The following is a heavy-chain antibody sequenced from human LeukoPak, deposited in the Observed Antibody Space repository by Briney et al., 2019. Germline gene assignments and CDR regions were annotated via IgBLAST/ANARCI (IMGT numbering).Heavy chain of an antibody. CDR3: ARLGPYGDDTYYMDV. D-gene: IGHD4-17*01. CDR2: INHSGST. CDR1: GGSFGGYY. V-gene: IGHV4-34*01. J-gene: IGHJ6*03. Sequence: SETLSLTCAVYGGSFGGYYWSWIRQPPGKGLEWIGEINHSGSTNYNPSLKSRVTISVDTSNNQFSLKLSSVTAADTAVYYCARLGPYGDDTYYMDVWGKGTTVTVSS.